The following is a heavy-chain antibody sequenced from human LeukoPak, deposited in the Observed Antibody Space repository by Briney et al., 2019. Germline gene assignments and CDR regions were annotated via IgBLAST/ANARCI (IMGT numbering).Heavy chain of an antibody. CDR2: IRSKAYGGTT. D-gene: IGHD5-18*01. J-gene: IGHJ4*02. CDR3: TRGSAASYGPYFDY. Sequence: GGSLRLSCTASGFTFGDYAMSWFRQAPGKGLEWVGFIRSKAYGGTTEYAASVKGRFTISRDDSKSIAYPQMNSLKTEDTAVYYCTRGSAASYGPYFDYWGQGTLVTVSS. V-gene: IGHV3-49*03. CDR1: GFTFGDYA.